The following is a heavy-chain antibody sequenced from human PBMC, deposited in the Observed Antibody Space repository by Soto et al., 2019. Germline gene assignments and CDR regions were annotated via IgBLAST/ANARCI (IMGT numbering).Heavy chain of an antibody. CDR3: AREGGIVGATAADY. D-gene: IGHD1-26*01. J-gene: IGHJ4*02. CDR2: IYYSGST. Sequence: QVQLQESGPGLVKPSQTLSLTCTVSGGSISSGGYYWSWIRQHPGKGLEWIGYIYYSGSTYYNPSLNSRVTNSVDTSKYQFALKLSSVTAADTAVYYCAREGGIVGATAADYWGQGTLVTVSS. V-gene: IGHV4-31*03. CDR1: GGSISSGGYY.